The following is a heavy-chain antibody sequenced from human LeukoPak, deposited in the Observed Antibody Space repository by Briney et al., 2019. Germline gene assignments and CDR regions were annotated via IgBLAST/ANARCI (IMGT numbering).Heavy chain of an antibody. CDR1: GGSISSSSYY. V-gene: IGHV4-39*01. D-gene: IGHD4-11*01. CDR3: AKGYSNYVSYGQYYFDY. J-gene: IGHJ4*02. Sequence: PSETLSLTCTVSGGSISSSSYYWGWIRQPPGKGLEWIGSIYYSGSTYYNPSLKSRVTISVDTSKNQFSLKLSSVTAADTAVYYCAKGYSNYVSYGQYYFDYWGQGTLVTVSS. CDR2: IYYSGST.